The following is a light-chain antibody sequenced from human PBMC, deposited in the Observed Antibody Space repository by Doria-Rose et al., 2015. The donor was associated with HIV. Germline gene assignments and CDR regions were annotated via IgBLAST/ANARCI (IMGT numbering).Light chain of an antibody. CDR3: QQTYSSPQWT. CDR1: QTVSTY. J-gene: IGKJ1*01. V-gene: IGKV1-39*01. CDR2: AAS. Sequence: DIRVTQSPSSLSASIGDRVTITCRASQTVSTYLNWFQQEPGKAPKLLIYAASRLQSGVPSGFSGSGSGTDFTLTISGLQPGDFATYYCQQTYSSPQWTVGQGTK.